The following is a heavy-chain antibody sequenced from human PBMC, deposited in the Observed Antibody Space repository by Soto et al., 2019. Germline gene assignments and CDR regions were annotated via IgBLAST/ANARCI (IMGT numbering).Heavy chain of an antibody. CDR1: GYSFNNFA. V-gene: IGHV1-69*13. Sequence: SVKVSCKASGYSFNNFAINWVRQAPGQGLEWMGGIIPIFGTANYAQKFQGRVTITADESTSTAYMELSSLRSEDTAVYYCARDNSRITIFGVVRVPPNYYGMDVWGQGTTVTVSS. D-gene: IGHD3-3*01. CDR2: IIPIFGTA. CDR3: ARDNSRITIFGVVRVPPNYYGMDV. J-gene: IGHJ6*02.